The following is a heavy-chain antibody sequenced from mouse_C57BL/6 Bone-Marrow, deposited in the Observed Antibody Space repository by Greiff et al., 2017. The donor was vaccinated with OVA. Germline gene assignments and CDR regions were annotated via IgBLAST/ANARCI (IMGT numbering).Heavy chain of an antibody. J-gene: IGHJ1*03. V-gene: IGHV1-82*01. CDR2: IYPGDGDT. CDR3: ARRAFITTVVDWYFDV. CDR1: GYAFSSSW. Sequence: VKPGASVKISCKASGYAFSSSWMNWVKQRPGKGLEWIGRIYPGDGDTNYNGKFKGKATLTADKSSSTAYMQLSSLTSEDSAVYFCARRAFITTVVDWYFDVWGTGTTVTVSS. D-gene: IGHD1-1*01.